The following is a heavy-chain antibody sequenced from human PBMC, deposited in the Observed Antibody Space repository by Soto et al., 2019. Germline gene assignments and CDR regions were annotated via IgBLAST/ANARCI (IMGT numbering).Heavy chain of an antibody. Sequence: ASVKVSCKASGYTFTSYDINWVRQATGQGLEWMGWMNPNSGNTGYAQKFQGRVTMTRNTSISTAYMERSSLRSEDTAVYYCAREGTFPAASRSYYYYGMDVWGQGTTVTVSS. J-gene: IGHJ6*02. D-gene: IGHD2-2*01. CDR3: AREGTFPAASRSYYYYGMDV. CDR1: GYTFTSYD. V-gene: IGHV1-8*01. CDR2: MNPNSGNT.